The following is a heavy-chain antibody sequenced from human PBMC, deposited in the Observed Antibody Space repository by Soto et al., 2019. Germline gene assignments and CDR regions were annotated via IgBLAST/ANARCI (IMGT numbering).Heavy chain of an antibody. V-gene: IGHV1-8*01. D-gene: IGHD2-15*01. CDR3: VRRLCSGGHCPGIGFDY. Sequence: VASVKVSCKASGYSFTSNDINWVRQATGQGLEWMGWMNPNSDNTGYAQKFQGRLTMTRSTSTNTAYMELNSLRAGDTAVYYCVRRLCSGGHCPGIGFDYWGQGTLVTVSS. J-gene: IGHJ4*02. CDR2: MNPNSDNT. CDR1: GYSFTSND.